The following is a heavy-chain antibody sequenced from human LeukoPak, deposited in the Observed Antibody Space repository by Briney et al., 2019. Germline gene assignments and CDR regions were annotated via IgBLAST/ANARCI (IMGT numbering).Heavy chain of an antibody. J-gene: IGHJ4*02. CDR2: ISYDGSNK. Sequence: GGSLRLSCAASGFTVSSNYMSWVRQAPGKGLGWVAVISYDGSNKYCADSVKGRFTISRDNSKNTLYLQMNSLKAEDTAVYYCARVSGYARWGQGTLVTVSS. D-gene: IGHD2-15*01. V-gene: IGHV3-30-3*01. CDR3: ARVSGYAR. CDR1: GFTVSSNY.